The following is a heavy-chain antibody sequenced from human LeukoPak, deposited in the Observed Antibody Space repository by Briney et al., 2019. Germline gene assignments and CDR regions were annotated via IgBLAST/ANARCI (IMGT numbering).Heavy chain of an antibody. CDR3: ARRTYQLLSGYFDY. CDR1: GGSISSSSYY. D-gene: IGHD2-2*01. CDR2: IYYSGST. Sequence: PSETLSLTCTVSGGSISSSSYYWGWIRQPPGKGLEWIGSIYYSGSTYYNPSLKSRVTISVDTSKNQFSLKLSSVTAADTAVYYCARRTYQLLSGYFDYWGQGSLVIVSS. J-gene: IGHJ4*02. V-gene: IGHV4-39*01.